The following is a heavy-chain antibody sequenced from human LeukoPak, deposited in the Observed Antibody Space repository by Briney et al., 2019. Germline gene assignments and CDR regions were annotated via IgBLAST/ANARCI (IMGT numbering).Heavy chain of an antibody. Sequence: SETLSLTCTVSGGSISSSIYYWGWIRQPPGKGLEWIGSIYYSGSTYYNPSLKSRVTISVDTSKNQFSLKLSSVTAADTAVYYCARQRGVAGFDYWGQGTLVTVSS. V-gene: IGHV4-39*01. CDR1: GGSISSSIYY. CDR2: IYYSGST. D-gene: IGHD6-19*01. CDR3: ARQRGVAGFDY. J-gene: IGHJ4*02.